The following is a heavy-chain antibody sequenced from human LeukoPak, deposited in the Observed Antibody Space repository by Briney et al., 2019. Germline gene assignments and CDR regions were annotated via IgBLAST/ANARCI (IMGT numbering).Heavy chain of an antibody. CDR3: AKERLGGNYGDYAVEY. Sequence: GGSLRLSCAASGFTFTSYAVSWVRQAPGKGLEWVSSVSGRGDGAYCADSVKGRFTISRDNSKKTLDLHMDSLRAEDTAVYYCAKERLGGNYGDYAVEYWGQGTMVAVSS. V-gene: IGHV3-23*01. CDR2: VSGRGDGA. CDR1: GFTFTSYA. J-gene: IGHJ4*02. D-gene: IGHD4-17*01.